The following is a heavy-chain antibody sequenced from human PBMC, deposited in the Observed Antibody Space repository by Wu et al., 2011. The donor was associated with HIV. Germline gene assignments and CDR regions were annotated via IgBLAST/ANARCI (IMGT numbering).Heavy chain of an antibody. CDR1: GGTFSSNA. Sequence: QVQLVQSGAEVKKPGSSVKVSCKASGGTFSSNAINWVRQAPGQGLEWMGGIIPIFGTANYAQKFQGRVTITTDESTSTAYMELSSLRSDDTAVYYCARGGLGLRYFDWQGAEYFHTGARAPWSPSPQ. CDR2: IIPIFGTA. D-gene: IGHD3-9*01. J-gene: IGHJ1*01. CDR3: ARGGLGLRYFDWQGAEYFHT. V-gene: IGHV1-69*01.